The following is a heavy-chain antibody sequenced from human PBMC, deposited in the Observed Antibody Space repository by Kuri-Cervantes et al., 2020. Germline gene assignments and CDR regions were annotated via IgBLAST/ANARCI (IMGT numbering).Heavy chain of an antibody. CDR3: ASPSVATITLPYYYYGMDV. CDR2: ISSGATTI. V-gene: IGHV3-11*01. CDR1: GFTFSDYY. D-gene: IGHD5-12*01. Sequence: GESLKISCAGSGFTFSDYYMSWIRQAPGKGLEWVSYISSGATTIYYADSVKGRFTISRDNAKNSLYLQMNSLRAEETAVYYCASPSVATITLPYYYYGMDVWGQGTTVTVSS. J-gene: IGHJ6*02.